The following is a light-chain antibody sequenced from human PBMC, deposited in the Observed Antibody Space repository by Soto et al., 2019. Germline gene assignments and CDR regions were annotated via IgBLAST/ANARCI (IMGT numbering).Light chain of an antibody. Sequence: EIVMTQSPATLSVSPGERATLSCRASQSVSNNLAWYQQKPGQAPRLLIYHASTAATGIPARFSGSGPGTELTLPISTLQSEDSAVYYCQQYNEWPLTFGGGTKVELK. CDR2: HAS. J-gene: IGKJ4*01. CDR3: QQYNEWPLT. CDR1: QSVSNN. V-gene: IGKV3-15*01.